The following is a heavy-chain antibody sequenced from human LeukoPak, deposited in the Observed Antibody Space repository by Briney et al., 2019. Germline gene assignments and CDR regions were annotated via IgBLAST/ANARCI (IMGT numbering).Heavy chain of an antibody. D-gene: IGHD4-17*01. CDR2: THYSGTT. Sequence: SETLSLTCTVSGVAISSYYWNWIRQPPGKGLEWIGYTHYSGTTNYNPSLKSRVTISVDTSKNQFSLKLSSVTAADTAVYYCARYPFYGDSWYFDLWGRGTLVTVSS. J-gene: IGHJ2*01. V-gene: IGHV4-59*01. CDR1: GVAISSYY. CDR3: ARYPFYGDSWYFDL.